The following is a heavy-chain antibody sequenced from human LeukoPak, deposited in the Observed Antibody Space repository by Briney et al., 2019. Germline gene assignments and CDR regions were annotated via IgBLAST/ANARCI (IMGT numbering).Heavy chain of an antibody. CDR3: GRGPHWHNWFDP. V-gene: IGHV1-69*05. J-gene: IGHJ5*02. CDR1: GGTFSSYA. CDR2: IIPIFGTA. Sequence: SVKVSCKASGGTFSSYAISWVRQAPGQGFEWMGGIIPIFGTANYAQKFQGRVTITTDESTSTAYMELSSLRSEDTAVYYCGRGPHWHNWFDPWGQGTLVTVSS.